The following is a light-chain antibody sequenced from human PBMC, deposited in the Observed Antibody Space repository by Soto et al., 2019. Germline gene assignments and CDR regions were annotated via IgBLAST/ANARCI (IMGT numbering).Light chain of an antibody. CDR3: LTHSNFPIT. Sequence: AIQMTQSPSSLSASVGDRVTITCRASQDIRNDLGWYQQKPGKAPKLLISAVSNLQSGVPSRFSGSGSGPDFTLHISRLQPEDFATYFWLTHSNFPITFGQGTKLRVK. CDR1: QDIRND. J-gene: IGKJ2*01. CDR2: AVS. V-gene: IGKV1-6*01.